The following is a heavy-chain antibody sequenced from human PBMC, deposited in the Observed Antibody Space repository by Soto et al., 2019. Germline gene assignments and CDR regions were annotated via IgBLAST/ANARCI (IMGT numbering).Heavy chain of an antibody. CDR2: IDGSGATK. D-gene: IGHD3-10*01. CDR3: ARGFGRFNF. V-gene: IGHV3-48*03. CDR1: GFTFNDFE. J-gene: IGHJ4*01. Sequence: EVQLLESGGGLVQPGGSLRLSCGVSGFTFNDFEMNWVRQAPGKGPEWLAYIDGSGATKKYADSVRGRFTISRDNPNNSLFLQLSSLRAADTAIYYCARGFGRFNFWGHGTLVSVSS.